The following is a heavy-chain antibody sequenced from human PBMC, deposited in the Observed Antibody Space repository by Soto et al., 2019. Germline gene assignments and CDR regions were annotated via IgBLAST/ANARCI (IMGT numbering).Heavy chain of an antibody. V-gene: IGHV1-2*02. J-gene: IGHJ5*02. CDR3: ARDLYSGGTPEA. Sequence: ASVEVSCKASGYTFTGYYMHWVRQAPGQGLEWMGWINPNSGGTNYAQKFQGRVTMTRDASISTAYMELSRLRSDDTAVYYCARDLYSGGTPEAWGQGTLVTVSS. CDR2: INPNSGGT. D-gene: IGHD1-7*01. CDR1: GYTFTGYY.